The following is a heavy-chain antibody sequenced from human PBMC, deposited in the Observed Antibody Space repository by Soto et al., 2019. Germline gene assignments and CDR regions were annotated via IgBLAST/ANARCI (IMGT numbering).Heavy chain of an antibody. Sequence: QVQLVQSGAEVKKPGASVKVSCKASGYTFTSYGISWVRQAPGQGLEWMGWISAYNGNTNYAQKLQGRVTMTTDTSXXTXYXXLRSLRSDDTAVYYCARDLSAMIVVVITGYYGMDVWGQGTTVTVSS. CDR1: GYTFTSYG. CDR2: ISAYNGNT. CDR3: ARDLSAMIVVVITGYYGMDV. D-gene: IGHD3-22*01. V-gene: IGHV1-18*01. J-gene: IGHJ6*02.